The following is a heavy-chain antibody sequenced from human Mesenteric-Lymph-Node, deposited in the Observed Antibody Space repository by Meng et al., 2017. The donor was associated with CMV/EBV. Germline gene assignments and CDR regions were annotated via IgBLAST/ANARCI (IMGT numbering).Heavy chain of an antibody. CDR3: ARDFWSSSWGTDAFDI. D-gene: IGHD6-13*01. CDR2: ISSSSSYI. V-gene: IGHV3-21*01. CDR1: GFTFSSYS. J-gene: IGHJ3*02. Sequence: GGSLRLSCAASGFTFSSYSMNWVRQAPGKGLEWVSCISSSSSYIYYADSVKGRFTISRDNAKNSLYLQMNSLRAEDTAVYYCARDFWSSSWGTDAFDIWGQGTMVTVSS.